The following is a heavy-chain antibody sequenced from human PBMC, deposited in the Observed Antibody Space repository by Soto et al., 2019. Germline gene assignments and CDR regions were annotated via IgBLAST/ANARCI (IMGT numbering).Heavy chain of an antibody. V-gene: IGHV3-23*01. J-gene: IGHJ3*02. Sequence: GGSLRPSCPASGFTFSSYAMSWVRQAPGKGLEWVSAISGSGGSTYYADSVKGRFTITRDNSKNTLYLQMNSLRAEDTAVYDCAKDLGYSGYFYAFDIWGQGTMVTVSS. CDR1: GFTFSSYA. CDR2: ISGSGGST. CDR3: AKDLGYSGYFYAFDI. D-gene: IGHD5-12*01.